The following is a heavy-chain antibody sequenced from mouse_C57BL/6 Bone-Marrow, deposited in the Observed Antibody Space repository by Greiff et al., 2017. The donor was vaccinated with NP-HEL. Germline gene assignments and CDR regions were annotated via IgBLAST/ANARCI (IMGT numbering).Heavy chain of an antibody. CDR3: AISGAYYSIYFDY. CDR1: GYAFSSSC. CDR2: IYPGDGDT. J-gene: IGHJ2*01. Sequence: QVQLQQSGPELVKPGASVKISCKASGYAFSSSCMNWVKQRPGKGLEWIGRIYPGDGDTNYNGKFKGKATLTADKSSSTAYMQLSSLTSEDSTVYFCAISGAYYSIYFDYWGQGTTLTVSS. V-gene: IGHV1-82*01. D-gene: IGHD2-5*01.